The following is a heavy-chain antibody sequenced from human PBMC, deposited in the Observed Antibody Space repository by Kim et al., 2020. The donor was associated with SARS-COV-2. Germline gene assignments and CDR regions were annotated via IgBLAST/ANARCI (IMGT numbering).Heavy chain of an antibody. D-gene: IGHD6-13*01. CDR2: ISSSGSTI. Sequence: GGSLRLSCAASGFTFSDYYMSWIRQAPGKGLEWVSYISSSGSTIYYADSVKGRFTISRDNAKNSLYLQMNSLRAEDTAVYYCARWPSAAAAAFDIWGQGTMVTVSS. CDR3: ARWPSAAAAAFDI. J-gene: IGHJ3*02. CDR1: GFTFSDYY. V-gene: IGHV3-11*01.